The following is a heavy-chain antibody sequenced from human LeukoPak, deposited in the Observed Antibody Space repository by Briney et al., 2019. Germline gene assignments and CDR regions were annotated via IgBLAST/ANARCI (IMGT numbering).Heavy chain of an antibody. J-gene: IGHJ3*01. CDR1: GFTISSHW. Sequence: PGGSLRLSCTASGFTISSHWWVWVRRAPGKGLLWASRIDPDGSSTTYADSVKGRFPNSRDNARSTLYLQMNSLRAEDTAVYYCATIVQVVIESGGLGTMVTVSS. CDR2: IDPDGSST. D-gene: IGHD2-21*01. V-gene: IGHV3-74*03. CDR3: ATIVQVVIES.